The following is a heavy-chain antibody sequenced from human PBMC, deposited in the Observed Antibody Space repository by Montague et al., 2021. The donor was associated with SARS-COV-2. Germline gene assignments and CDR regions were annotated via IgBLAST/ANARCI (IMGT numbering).Heavy chain of an antibody. D-gene: IGHD2-21*02. CDR3: AKAPYETAYVFDY. Sequence: LRLSCAASGFTFSSYAMTWVRQAPGKGLEWVSSISGSGGSTYYADSVKGRFTISRDNSKNTLSLQMNSLRAEDTAVYYCAKAPYETAYVFDYWGQGTLVTVSS. CDR2: ISGSGGST. J-gene: IGHJ4*02. V-gene: IGHV3-23*01. CDR1: GFTFSSYA.